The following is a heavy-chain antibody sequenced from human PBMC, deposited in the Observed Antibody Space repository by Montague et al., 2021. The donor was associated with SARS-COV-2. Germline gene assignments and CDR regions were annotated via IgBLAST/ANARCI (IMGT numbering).Heavy chain of an antibody. CDR3: ARPLNLYYYGSGSYSSWFDP. Sequence: SETLSLTCTVSGGSISSSSYYWGWIRQPPGKGLEWIGSIYYSGSTCYNPSLKSRVTISVDASKNQFSLKLSSVTAADTAVYYCARPLNLYYYGSGSYSSWFDPWGQGTLVTVSS. CDR1: GGSISSSSYY. V-gene: IGHV4-39*01. D-gene: IGHD3-10*01. J-gene: IGHJ5*02. CDR2: IYYSGST.